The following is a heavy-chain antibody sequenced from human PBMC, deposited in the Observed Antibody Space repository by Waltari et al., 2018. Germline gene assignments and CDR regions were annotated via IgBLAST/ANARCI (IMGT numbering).Heavy chain of an antibody. CDR3: ARGTIFGVAKIPNYYYGMDV. V-gene: IGHV3-48*03. Sequence: EVQLVESGGGLVQPGGSLRLSCAASGFTFSRYELNWVRQAPGKGLEWVSYISSSGSTRYYADSVKGRFTISRDNAKNSLYLQMNSLRAEDTAVYYCARGTIFGVAKIPNYYYGMDVWGQGTTVTVSS. CDR1: GFTFSRYE. D-gene: IGHD3-3*01. J-gene: IGHJ6*02. CDR2: ISSSGSTR.